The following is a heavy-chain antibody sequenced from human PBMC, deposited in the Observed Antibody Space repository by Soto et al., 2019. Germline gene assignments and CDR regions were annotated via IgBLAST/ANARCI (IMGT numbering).Heavy chain of an antibody. CDR2: IWYDGSNK. Sequence: QVQLVESGGGVVQPGRSLRLSCAASGFTFSSYGMHWVRQAPGKGLEWVAVIWYDGSNKYYADSVKGRFTISRDNSKNTLYLQMNSLRAEHTAVYYCARGKYSSGWRYFDYWGQGTLVTVSS. CDR3: ARGKYSSGWRYFDY. CDR1: GFTFSSYG. D-gene: IGHD6-19*01. J-gene: IGHJ4*02. V-gene: IGHV3-33*01.